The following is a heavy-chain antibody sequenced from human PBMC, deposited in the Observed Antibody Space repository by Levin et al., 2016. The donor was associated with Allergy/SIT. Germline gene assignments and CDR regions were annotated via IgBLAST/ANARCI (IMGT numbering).Heavy chain of an antibody. CDR2: INPNSGGT. CDR3: ARGYCSGGSCYSYNWFDP. J-gene: IGHJ5*02. V-gene: IGHV1-2*02. Sequence: WVRQAPGQGLEWMGWINPNSGGTNYAQKFQGRVTMTRDTSISTAYMELSRLRSDDTAVYYCARGYCSGGSCYSYNWFDPWGQGTLVTVSS. D-gene: IGHD2-15*01.